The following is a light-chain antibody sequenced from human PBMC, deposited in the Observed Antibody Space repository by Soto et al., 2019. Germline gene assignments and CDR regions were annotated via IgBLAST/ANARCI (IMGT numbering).Light chain of an antibody. CDR3: SSYTTSGTHVV. CDR1: SSDVGGYKY. Sequence: QSALTQPASVSGSPGQSITISCTGSSSDVGGYKYVTWYQQYPGKVPKVMIYEVTNRPLGVSNRFTGSKSGNTASLTVSGLQADDEADYYCSSYTTSGTHVVFGGGTKLTVL. CDR2: EVT. V-gene: IGLV2-14*01. J-gene: IGLJ2*01.